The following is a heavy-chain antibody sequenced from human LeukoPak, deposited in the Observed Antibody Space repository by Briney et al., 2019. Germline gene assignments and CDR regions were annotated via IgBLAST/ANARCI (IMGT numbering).Heavy chain of an antibody. D-gene: IGHD3-22*01. Sequence: PGGSLRLSCAASGFTFSSYAMHWVRQAPGKGLEWVAVISYDGSNKYYADSVKGRFTISRDNSKNTLYLQMNSLRAEDTAVYYCARDRYYYDSSGYSAAYFDYWGQGTLVTVSS. J-gene: IGHJ4*02. CDR2: ISYDGSNK. V-gene: IGHV3-30*04. CDR1: GFTFSSYA. CDR3: ARDRYYYDSSGYSAAYFDY.